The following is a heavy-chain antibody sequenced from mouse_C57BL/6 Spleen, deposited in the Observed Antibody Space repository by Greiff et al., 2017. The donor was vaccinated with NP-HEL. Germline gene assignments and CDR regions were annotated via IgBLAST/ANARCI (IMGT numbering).Heavy chain of an antibody. V-gene: IGHV5-16*01. CDR3: ARDPRGYFDV. CDR1: GFTFSDYY. J-gene: IGHJ1*03. Sequence: EVKLMESEGGLVQPGSSMKLSCTASGFTFSDYYMAWVRQVPEKGLEWVANINYDGSSTYYLDSLKSRFIISRDNAKNILYLQMSSLKSEDTATYYCARDPRGYFDVWGTGTTVTVSS. CDR2: INYDGSST.